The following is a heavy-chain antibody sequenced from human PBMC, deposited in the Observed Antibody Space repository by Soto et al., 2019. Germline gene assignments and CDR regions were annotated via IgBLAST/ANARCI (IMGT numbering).Heavy chain of an antibody. CDR3: ARDFGGILRFGES. CDR2: IPSSTSYI. V-gene: IGHV3-21*01. CDR1: GFTFSTYN. J-gene: IGHJ5*02. Sequence: DVQLAESGGGLVKPGGSLRLSCAASGFTFSTYNMNWVRQAPGKGLEWVSSIPSSTSYIFYADSVKGRFTISRDNAKNSLYLQMNSLRAEDTAVYYCARDFGGILRFGESWGQGTLVTVSS. D-gene: IGHD3-10*01.